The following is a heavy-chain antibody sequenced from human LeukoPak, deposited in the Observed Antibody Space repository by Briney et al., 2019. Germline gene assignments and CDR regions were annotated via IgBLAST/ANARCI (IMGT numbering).Heavy chain of an antibody. J-gene: IGHJ4*02. V-gene: IGHV3-53*01. Sequence: GGSLRLSCEASGFTVSSNDMSWVRQAPGQGLEWVSGIYSGGGTYYADPVKRRCTISRDNSKNTLYLQMTGLRAEDTAVYYCARPLLFDYWGQGTLVTVSS. CDR3: ARPLLFDY. CDR2: IYSGGGT. D-gene: IGHD1-26*01. CDR1: GFTVSSND.